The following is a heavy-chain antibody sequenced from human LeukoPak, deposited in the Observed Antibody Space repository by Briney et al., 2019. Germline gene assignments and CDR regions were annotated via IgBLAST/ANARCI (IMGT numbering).Heavy chain of an antibody. V-gene: IGHV1-69*13. D-gene: IGHD3-10*01. CDR1: GGTFSSYA. CDR2: IIPIFGTA. J-gene: IGHJ4*02. CDR3: AVWFGELLPFSD. Sequence: SVRVSCKASGGTFSSYAISWVRQAPGQGLEWMGGIIPIFGTANYAQKFQGRVTITADESTSTAYMELRSLRSDDTAVYYCAVWFGELLPFSDWGQGTLVTVSS.